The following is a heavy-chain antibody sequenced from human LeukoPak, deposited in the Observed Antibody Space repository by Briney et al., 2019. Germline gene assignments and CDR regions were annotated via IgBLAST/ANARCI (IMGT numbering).Heavy chain of an antibody. D-gene: IGHD6-13*01. CDR1: GYTFTGYY. V-gene: IGHV1-2*02. Sequence: ASVTVSCKASGYTFTGYYMHWVRQAPGQGLEWMGWINPNSGGTNYAQKFQGRVTMTRDTSISTAYLQWSSLKASDTAMYYCARQAAAGPDYYMDVWGKGTTVTISS. CDR3: ARQAAAGPDYYMDV. J-gene: IGHJ6*03. CDR2: INPNSGGT.